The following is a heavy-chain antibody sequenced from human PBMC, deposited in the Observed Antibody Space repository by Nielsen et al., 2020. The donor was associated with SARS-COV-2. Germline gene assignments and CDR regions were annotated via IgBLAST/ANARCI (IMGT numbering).Heavy chain of an antibody. CDR2: ISAYNGNT. Sequence: WVRQAPGQGLEWMGWISAYNGNTNYAQKLQGRVTMTTDTSTSTAYMELRSLRSDDTAVYYCARDLTGSVLRFLEWLSRGMDVWGQGTTVTVSS. J-gene: IGHJ6*02. CDR3: ARDLTGSVLRFLEWLSRGMDV. V-gene: IGHV1-18*01. D-gene: IGHD3-3*01.